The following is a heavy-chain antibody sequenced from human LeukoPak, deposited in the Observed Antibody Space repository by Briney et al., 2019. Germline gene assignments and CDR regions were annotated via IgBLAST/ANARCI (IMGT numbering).Heavy chain of an antibody. CDR2: ISGSGGST. CDR1: GFTFSSYA. D-gene: IGHD3-16*02. J-gene: IGHJ4*02. CDR3: AKDYRITVRLGELSHDY. Sequence: PGGSLRLSCAASGFTFSSYAMSWVRQAPGKGLEWVSAISGSGGSTYYADSVKGRFTISRDNSKNTLYLQMNSLRAEDTAVYYCAKDYRITVRLGELSHDYWGQGTLVTVSS. V-gene: IGHV3-23*01.